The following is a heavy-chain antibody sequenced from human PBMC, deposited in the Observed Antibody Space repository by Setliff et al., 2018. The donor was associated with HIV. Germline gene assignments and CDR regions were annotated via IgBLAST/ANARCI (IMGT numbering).Heavy chain of an antibody. Sequence: SETLSLTCTVSGGPISSSSYYWGWIRQPPGKGLEWIGSIYYSGSTYYNPSLKSRVTISVDTSRNQFSLKLSSVTAADTAVYYCARDRSDYYNLPGYFDHWGQGTPVTVSS. CDR2: IYYSGST. D-gene: IGHD3-3*01. V-gene: IGHV4-39*07. CDR3: ARDRSDYYNLPGYFDH. J-gene: IGHJ4*02. CDR1: GGPISSSSYY.